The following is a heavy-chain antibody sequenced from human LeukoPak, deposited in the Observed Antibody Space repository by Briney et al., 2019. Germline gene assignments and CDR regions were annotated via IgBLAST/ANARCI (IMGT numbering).Heavy chain of an antibody. CDR2: INPSGGST. CDR1: GGTFSSYA. Sequence: ASVKVSCKASGGTFSSYAISWVRQAPGQGLEWMGIINPSGGSTSYAQKFQGRVTMTRDTSTSTVYMELSSLRSEDTAVYYCALLVGVDYWGQGTLVTVSS. D-gene: IGHD1-26*01. CDR3: ALLVGVDY. J-gene: IGHJ4*02. V-gene: IGHV1-46*01.